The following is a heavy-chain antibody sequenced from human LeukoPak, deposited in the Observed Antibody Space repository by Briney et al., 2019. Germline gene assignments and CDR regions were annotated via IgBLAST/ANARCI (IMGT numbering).Heavy chain of an antibody. J-gene: IGHJ4*02. CDR2: ISAYNGNT. D-gene: IGHD3-16*02. CDR3: ARDYSYYDYVWGSYRSNSFDY. V-gene: IGHV1-18*01. Sequence: ASVKVSCKASGYTFSSYGISWVRQAPGQGLEWMGWISAYNGNTNYAQKLQGRVAMTTDTSTSTAYMELRSLRSDDTAVYYCARDYSYYDYVWGSYRSNSFDYWGQGTLVTVSS. CDR1: GYTFSSYG.